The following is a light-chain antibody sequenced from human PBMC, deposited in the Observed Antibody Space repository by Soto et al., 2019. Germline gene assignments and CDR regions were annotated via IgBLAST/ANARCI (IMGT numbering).Light chain of an antibody. J-gene: IGKJ5*01. CDR3: QKFNTAPLT. CDR2: SAS. V-gene: IGKV1-27*01. CDR1: QDISVY. Sequence: DIQMTQSPSSLSASVGDRVTITCRASQDISVYFAWYQQKPGKVPKLLIYSASTLQSGVPSRLSGSRSGTDFTLTISSLRPEDVATYFCQKFNTAPLTFGQGTRLEIK.